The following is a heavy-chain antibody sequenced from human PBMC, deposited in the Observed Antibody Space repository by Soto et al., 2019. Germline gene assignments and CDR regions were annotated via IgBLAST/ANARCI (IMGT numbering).Heavy chain of an antibody. CDR2: ISGSGGST. J-gene: IGHJ2*01. V-gene: IGHV3-23*01. D-gene: IGHD2-21*01. Sequence: EVQLLESGGGLIQPGGSLRLSCAASGFTFSSYAMSWVRQAPGKGLEWVSAISGSGGSTYYADSVKGRFTISRDNSKNTLYLQMNSLRAEDTAVYYCAKGSLWLYWYFDLWGRGTLVTVSS. CDR1: GFTFSSYA. CDR3: AKGSLWLYWYFDL.